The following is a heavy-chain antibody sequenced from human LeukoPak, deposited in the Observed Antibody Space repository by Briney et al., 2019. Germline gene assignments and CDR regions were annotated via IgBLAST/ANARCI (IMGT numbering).Heavy chain of an antibody. J-gene: IGHJ4*02. CDR3: ARSDVYSYGYGGLDY. V-gene: IGHV4-61*02. CDR1: GGSISSGSYY. CDR2: IYTSGTT. Sequence: KPSQTLSLTCTVSGGSISSGSYYWSWIRQPAGKRLEWTGRIYTSGTTNYNPSLKSRVTISVDTSKNQFSLKLSSVTAADAAVYYCARSDVYSYGYGGLDYWGQGTLVTVSS. D-gene: IGHD5-18*01.